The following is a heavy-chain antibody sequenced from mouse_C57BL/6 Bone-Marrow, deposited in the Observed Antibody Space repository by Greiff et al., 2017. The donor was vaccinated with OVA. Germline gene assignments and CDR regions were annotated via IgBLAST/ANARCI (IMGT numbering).Heavy chain of an antibody. CDR2: ISNGGGST. Sequence: DVKLVESGGGLVQPGGYLKLSCAASGFTFSDYYMYWVRQTPEKRLEWVAYISNGGGSTYYPDTVKGRFTISRDNAKNTLYLQMSRLKSEDTAMYYCARPTAQATPAWFAYWGQGTLVTVSA. V-gene: IGHV5-12*01. D-gene: IGHD3-2*02. CDR1: GFTFSDYY. CDR3: ARPTAQATPAWFAY. J-gene: IGHJ3*01.